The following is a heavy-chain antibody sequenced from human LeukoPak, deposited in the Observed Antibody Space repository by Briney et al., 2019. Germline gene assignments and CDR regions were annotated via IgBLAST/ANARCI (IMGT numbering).Heavy chain of an antibody. Sequence: PGGSLRLSCAASGFTFSSYGMHWVRQAPGKGLEWVAFIRYDGSNKYYADSVKGRFTISRDNSKNTLYLQMNSLRAEDTAVYCCARGFCSSTSCSIDYWGQGTLVTVSS. J-gene: IGHJ4*02. CDR1: GFTFSSYG. CDR2: IRYDGSNK. V-gene: IGHV3-30*02. CDR3: ARGFCSSTSCSIDY. D-gene: IGHD2-2*01.